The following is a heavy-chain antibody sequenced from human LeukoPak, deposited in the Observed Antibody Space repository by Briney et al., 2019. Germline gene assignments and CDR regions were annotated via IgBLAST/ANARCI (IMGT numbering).Heavy chain of an antibody. CDR3: ARGMGRVTTVLRGFDP. V-gene: IGHV4-34*01. CDR1: GGSFSGYY. Sequence: PSETLSLTCAVYGGSFSGYYCSWIRQPPWKGLEWIGEINHSGSTNYNPSLKSRVTISVDTSKNQFSLKLSSVTAADTAVYYCARGMGRVTTVLRGFDPWGQGTLVTVSS. J-gene: IGHJ5*02. CDR2: INHSGST. D-gene: IGHD4-17*01.